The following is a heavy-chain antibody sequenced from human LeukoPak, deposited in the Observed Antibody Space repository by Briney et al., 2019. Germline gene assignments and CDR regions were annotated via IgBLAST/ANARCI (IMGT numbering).Heavy chain of an antibody. D-gene: IGHD2-21*02. CDR2: IFYTGST. V-gene: IGHV4-39*07. Sequence: PSETLSLTCSVSGGSIRSTSYYWGWIRQPPGKGLEWIGNIFYTGSTYYNPSLKSRVTISVDTSKNQFSLKLSSVTAADTAVYYCAREAYCGGGCYSGFDYWGQGTLVTVSS. CDR3: AREAYCGGGCYSGFDY. J-gene: IGHJ4*02. CDR1: GGSIRSTSYY.